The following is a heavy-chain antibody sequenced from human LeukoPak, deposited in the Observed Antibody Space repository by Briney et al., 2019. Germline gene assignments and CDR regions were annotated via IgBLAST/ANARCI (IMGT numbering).Heavy chain of an antibody. CDR2: INIGGTTT. Sequence: GGSLRLSCAASGFTFNDYYMSWTRQAPGKGLEWLSYINIGGTTTHYADSVKGRFTISRDNAKKSLNLEMNSLRAEDTAVYYCATDGAGFDTWGQGVLVTVSS. J-gene: IGHJ5*02. CDR1: GFTFNDYY. V-gene: IGHV3-11*01. CDR3: ATDGAGFDT.